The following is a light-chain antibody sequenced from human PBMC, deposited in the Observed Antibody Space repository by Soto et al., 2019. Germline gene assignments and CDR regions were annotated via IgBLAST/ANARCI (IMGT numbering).Light chain of an antibody. CDR3: QQYNDLSYT. J-gene: IGKJ2*01. Sequence: IVRTHSPATLSVSPRESANLSCRASQSVSSNLAWYQQKPGQAPRLLIYGASTRATGIPARFSGGGSGTEFTLTISSLQSEDFAVYYCQQYNDLSYTFGQGTKVDIK. CDR1: QSVSSN. CDR2: GAS. V-gene: IGKV3-15*01.